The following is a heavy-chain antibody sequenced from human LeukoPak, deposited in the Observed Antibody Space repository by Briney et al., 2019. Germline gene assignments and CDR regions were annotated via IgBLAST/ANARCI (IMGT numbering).Heavy chain of an antibody. D-gene: IGHD3-16*02. Sequence: APVKVSCKASGYTFTGYYMHWVRQAPGQGLEWMGWINPNSGGTNYAQKFQGRVTMTRDTSISTAYMELSRLRSDDTAVYYCAGLGYDYVWGSYRSAPDYWGQGTLVTVSS. CDR2: INPNSGGT. V-gene: IGHV1-2*02. CDR1: GYTFTGYY. J-gene: IGHJ4*02. CDR3: AGLGYDYVWGSYRSAPDY.